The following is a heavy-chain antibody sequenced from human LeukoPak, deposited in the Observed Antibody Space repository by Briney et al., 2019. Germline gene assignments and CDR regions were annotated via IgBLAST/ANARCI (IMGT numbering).Heavy chain of an antibody. D-gene: IGHD6-13*01. V-gene: IGHV1-69*05. CDR1: GGTFSSYA. Sequence: ASVKVSCKASGGTFSSYAISWVRQAPGQGLEWMGGIIPIFGTANYAQKLQGRVTMTTDTSTSTAYMELRSLRSDDTAVYYCARGSSWHYYYYYYMDVWGKGTTVTVSS. CDR2: IIPIFGTA. J-gene: IGHJ6*03. CDR3: ARGSSWHYYYYYYMDV.